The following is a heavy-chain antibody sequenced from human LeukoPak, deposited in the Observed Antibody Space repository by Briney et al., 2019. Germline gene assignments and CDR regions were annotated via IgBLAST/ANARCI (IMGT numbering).Heavy chain of an antibody. CDR1: GFTFNNYG. J-gene: IGHJ5*02. CDR3: AKDPLGRFDP. D-gene: IGHD1-14*01. Sequence: GGSLRLSCAASGFTFNNYGMSWARQAPGKGLEWVSTISGGRTYYADSVKGRFTISRDNSKNTLYLQMNRLGAEDTAVYYCAKDPLGRFDPWGQGTLVTVSS. V-gene: IGHV3-23*01. CDR2: ISGGRT.